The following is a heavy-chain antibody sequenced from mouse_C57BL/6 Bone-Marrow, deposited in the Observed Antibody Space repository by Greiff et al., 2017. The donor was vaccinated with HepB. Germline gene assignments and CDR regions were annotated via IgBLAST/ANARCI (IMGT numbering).Heavy chain of an antibody. J-gene: IGHJ3*01. CDR2: IYPRSGNT. Sequence: QVQLQQSGAELARPGASVKLSCKASGYTFTSYGISWVKQRTGQGLEWIGEIYPRSGNTYYNEKFKGKATLTADKSSSTAYMELRSLTSEDSAVYFCARSGRIYYDYFWFAYWGQGTLVTVSA. V-gene: IGHV1-81*01. D-gene: IGHD2-4*01. CDR1: GYTFTSYG. CDR3: ARSGRIYYDYFWFAY.